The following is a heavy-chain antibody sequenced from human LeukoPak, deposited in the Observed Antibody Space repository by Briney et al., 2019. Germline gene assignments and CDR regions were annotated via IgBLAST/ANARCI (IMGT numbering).Heavy chain of an antibody. CDR2: IWYDGSNK. D-gene: IGHD6-13*01. V-gene: IGHV3-33*08. CDR1: GFTFSNAW. Sequence: GGSLRLSCAASGFTFSNAWMSWVRQAPGKGLEWVAVIWYDGSNKYYADSVKGRFTISRDNSKNTLYLQMNSLRAEDTAVFYCARGSIGSSWYEFDYWGQGTLVTVSS. CDR3: ARGSIGSSWYEFDY. J-gene: IGHJ4*02.